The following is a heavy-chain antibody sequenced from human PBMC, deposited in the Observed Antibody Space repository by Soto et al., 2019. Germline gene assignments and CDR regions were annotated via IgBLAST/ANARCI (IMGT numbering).Heavy chain of an antibody. CDR3: AKVVAVARTNEFLQH. Sequence: GGSLRLSCAASGFTFSSYAMSWVRQAPGKGLEWVSTISGGGNSTYYVDSVKGRFTISRDNSKNTLYLQMNSLKAEDTAMYFCAKVVAVARTNEFLQHWGQGTLVTVSS. CDR1: GFTFSSYA. CDR2: ISGGGNST. V-gene: IGHV3-23*01. D-gene: IGHD6-19*01. J-gene: IGHJ1*01.